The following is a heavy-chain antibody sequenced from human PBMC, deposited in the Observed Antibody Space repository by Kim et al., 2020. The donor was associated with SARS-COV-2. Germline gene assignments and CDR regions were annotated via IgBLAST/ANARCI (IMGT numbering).Heavy chain of an antibody. D-gene: IGHD3-16*01. J-gene: IGHJ6*02. CDR3: ASLRGYGMDV. V-gene: IGHV3-53*01. CDR2: GST. Sequence: GSTYYADSLKGRFTISRDKSRNTLYLQLNSRSAEDTAVFYCASLRGYGMDVWGQGTTVTVSS.